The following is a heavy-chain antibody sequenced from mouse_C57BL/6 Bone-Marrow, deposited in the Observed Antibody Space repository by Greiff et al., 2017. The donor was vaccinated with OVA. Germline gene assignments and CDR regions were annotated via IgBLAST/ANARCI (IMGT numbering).Heavy chain of an antibody. CDR2: IDPSDSYT. CDR1: GYTFTSYW. Sequence: VQLQQPGAELVRPGTSVKLSCKASGYTFTSYWMHWVKQRPGQGLEWIGVIDPSDSYTNYNQKFKGKATLTVDTSSSTAYMQLSSLTSEDSAVYYCARRYGPYFDYWGQGTTLTVSS. J-gene: IGHJ2*01. V-gene: IGHV1-59*01. CDR3: ARRYGPYFDY. D-gene: IGHD2-14*01.